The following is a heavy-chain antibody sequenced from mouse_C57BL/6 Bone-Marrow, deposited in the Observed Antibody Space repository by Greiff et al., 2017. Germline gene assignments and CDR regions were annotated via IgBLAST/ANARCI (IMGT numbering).Heavy chain of an antibody. CDR2: ISDGGSYT. V-gene: IGHV5-4*03. J-gene: IGHJ4*01. Sequence: VKLVESGGGLVKPGGSLKLSCAASGFTFSSYAMSWVRQTPEKRLEWVATISDGGSYTYYPDNVKGRFTISRDNAKNNLYLQMSHLKSEDTAMYYCARPYHFYYYAMDYWGQGTSVTVSS. D-gene: IGHD2-10*01. CDR3: ARPYHFYYYAMDY. CDR1: GFTFSSYA.